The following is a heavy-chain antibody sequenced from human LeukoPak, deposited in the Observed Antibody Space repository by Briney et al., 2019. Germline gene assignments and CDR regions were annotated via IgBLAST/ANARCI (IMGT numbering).Heavy chain of an antibody. CDR2: IYYSGST. D-gene: IGHD4-17*01. J-gene: IGHJ4*02. CDR1: GGSISSYY. CDR3: ARVTSTNYGDLPALNYFDY. Sequence: PSETLSLTCTVSGGSISSYYWSWIRQPPGKGLEWIGYIYYSGSTNYNPSLKSRVTISVDTSKNQFSLKLGSVTAADTAVYYCARVTSTNYGDLPALNYFDYWGQGTLVTVSS. V-gene: IGHV4-59*12.